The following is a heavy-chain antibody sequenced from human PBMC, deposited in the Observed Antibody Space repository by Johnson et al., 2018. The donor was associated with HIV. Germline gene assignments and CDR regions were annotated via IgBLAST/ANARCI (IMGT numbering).Heavy chain of an antibody. CDR3: SSRPHGSGRPLDI. D-gene: IGHD3-10*01. CDR2: IRSKAYGGTP. CDR1: GFTSGDYS. Sequence: VQLVESGGGLVQTGRSLRLSCIGFGFTSGDYSMNWVRQAPGRGLEWVGFIRSKAYGGTPEYAASVKGRFTISGDESRNIAYLQMYSLKTEDTAVYYCSSRPHGSGRPLDIWGQGTLVTVSS. J-gene: IGHJ3*02. V-gene: IGHV3-49*04.